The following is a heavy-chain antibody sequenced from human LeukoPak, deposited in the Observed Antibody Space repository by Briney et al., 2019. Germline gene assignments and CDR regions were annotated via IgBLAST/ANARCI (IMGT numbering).Heavy chain of an antibody. CDR2: ISGSGGST. CDR3: AKDLSKSRITMVRGVPSPSDY. Sequence: GGSLRLSCAASGFTFSSYAMSWVRQAPGKGLEWVSAISGSGGSTYYADSVKGRFTISRDNSKNTLYLQMNSLRAEDTAVYDCAKDLSKSRITMVRGVPSPSDYWGQGTLVTVSS. CDR1: GFTFSSYA. J-gene: IGHJ4*02. D-gene: IGHD3-10*01. V-gene: IGHV3-23*01.